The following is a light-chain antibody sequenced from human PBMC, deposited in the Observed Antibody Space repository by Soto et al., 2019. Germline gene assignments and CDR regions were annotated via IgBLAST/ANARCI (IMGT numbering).Light chain of an antibody. Sequence: DIQMTQSPSSLSASVEDRVIITCRASQSISNHLNWYQQKPGKAPKLLIFAASSLQSGVPSRFSGSRSGPDFTLTISSLQPEDFATYYCQQSYSSPPTFGQGIKADIK. J-gene: IGKJ1*01. V-gene: IGKV1-39*01. CDR1: QSISNH. CDR3: QQSYSSPPT. CDR2: AAS.